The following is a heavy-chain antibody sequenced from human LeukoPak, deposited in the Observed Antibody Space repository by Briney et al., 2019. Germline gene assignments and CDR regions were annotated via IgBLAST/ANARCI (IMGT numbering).Heavy chain of an antibody. D-gene: IGHD6-6*01. J-gene: IGHJ5*02. CDR3: ARSISSSKLVNPYNWFDP. Sequence: ASVKVSCKASGYTFTSYGISWVRQAPGQGLEWMGWISAYNGNTNYAQKLQGRVTMTTDTSTSTAYMELRSLRSDDTAVYYCARSISSSKLVNPYNWFDPWGQGTLVTVSS. CDR2: ISAYNGNT. CDR1: GYTFTSYG. V-gene: IGHV1-18*01.